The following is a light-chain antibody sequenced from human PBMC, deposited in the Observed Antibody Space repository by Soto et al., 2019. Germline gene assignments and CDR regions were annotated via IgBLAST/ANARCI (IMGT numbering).Light chain of an antibody. CDR2: DVT. Sequence: QAVVTQPRSVSGSPGQSVTISCTGTSSDVGGSDHVSWYQHHPGKAPKLMIFDVTKRPSGVPDRLSGSKSGNTASLTISGLQAEDEADYYCCSYAGTYNFVFGTGTKLTVL. V-gene: IGLV2-11*01. J-gene: IGLJ1*01. CDR1: SSDVGGSDH. CDR3: CSYAGTYNFV.